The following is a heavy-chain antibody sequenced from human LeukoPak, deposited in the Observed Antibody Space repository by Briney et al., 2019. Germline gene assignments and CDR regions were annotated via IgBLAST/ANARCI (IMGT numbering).Heavy chain of an antibody. CDR3: ARAPYGDYPLDY. CDR2: IYYSGST. V-gene: IGHV4-31*03. D-gene: IGHD4-17*01. J-gene: IGHJ4*02. Sequence: SETLSLTCTVSGGSISSGGYYWSWIRQHPGKGLEWIGYIYYSGSTYYNPSLKSRVTISVDTSKNQFSLKLSSVTAADTAVYYCARAPYGDYPLDYWGQGTLVTVSS. CDR1: GGSISSGGYY.